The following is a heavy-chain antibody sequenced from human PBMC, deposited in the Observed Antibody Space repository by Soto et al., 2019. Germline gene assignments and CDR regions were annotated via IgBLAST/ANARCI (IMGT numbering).Heavy chain of an antibody. J-gene: IGHJ5*02. V-gene: IGHV4-4*02. CDR3: ARVWTPVTNWFHP. CDR2: IYHSGST. CDR1: GGSISSSNW. D-gene: IGHD4-17*01. Sequence: LRRPLSLTCAVSGGSISSSNWWSWVRQPPGKGLEWIGEIYHSGSTNYNPSLKSRVTISVDKSKNQFSLKLSSVTAADTAVYYFARVWTPVTNWFHPWGQGTLVTGSS.